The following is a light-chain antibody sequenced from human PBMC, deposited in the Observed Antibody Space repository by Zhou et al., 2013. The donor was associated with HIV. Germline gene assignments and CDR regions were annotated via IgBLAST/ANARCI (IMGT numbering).Light chain of an antibody. V-gene: IGKV3D-20*02. CDR1: QSVGDAY. CDR2: GAS. CDR3: QQGRNWPLT. J-gene: IGKJ4*01. Sequence: VLTQSPGTLSLSPGERATLSCRASQSVGDAYLAWYQQRPGQAPRLLIYGASTRATDIPGRFSGSGSGTDFTLTISSLEPEDFAVYYCQQGRNWPLTFGGGTKVEIK.